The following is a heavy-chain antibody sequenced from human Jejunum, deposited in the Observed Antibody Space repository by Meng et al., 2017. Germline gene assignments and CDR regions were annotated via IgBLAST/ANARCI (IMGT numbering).Heavy chain of an antibody. Sequence: KVSCKASGYRFTSNWIGWVRQMPGKGLEWMGIIYPSDSETRYSPSFQGHVTISADKSIRTAYLQWSSLKASDTAMYYCARLYSGSYADHFDYWGQGTLVTVSS. V-gene: IGHV5-51*01. D-gene: IGHD1-26*01. CDR3: ARLYSGSYADHFDY. J-gene: IGHJ4*02. CDR2: IYPSDSET. CDR1: GYRFTSNW.